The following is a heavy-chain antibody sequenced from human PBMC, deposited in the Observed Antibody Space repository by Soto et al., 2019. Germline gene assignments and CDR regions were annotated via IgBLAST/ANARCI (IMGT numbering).Heavy chain of an antibody. CDR2: FYSGGST. Sequence: GGSLRLSCAASGFTVSSNYMSWVRQAPGKGLEWVSVFYSGGSTYYADSVKGRFTISRDNSKNTLYLQMNSLRAEDTAVYYCARDLWYYDSSGYYPPGYAPFWFDPWGQGTLVTVSS. J-gene: IGHJ5*02. V-gene: IGHV3-66*01. CDR1: GFTVSSNY. CDR3: ARDLWYYDSSGYYPPGYAPFWFDP. D-gene: IGHD3-22*01.